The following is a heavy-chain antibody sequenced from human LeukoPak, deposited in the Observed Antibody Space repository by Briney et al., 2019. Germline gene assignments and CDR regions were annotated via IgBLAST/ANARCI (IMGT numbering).Heavy chain of an antibody. CDR2: INSDGGST. D-gene: IGHD3-22*01. CDR1: GFTFSSYW. J-gene: IGHJ3*02. CDR3: ARHNYYDSSGYDAFDI. V-gene: IGHV3-74*01. Sequence: SGGSLRLSCAASGFTFSSYWMHWVRQAPGKGLVWVSRINSDGGSTSYADSVKGRVTISRDNAKNSLYLQMNSLRAEDTAVYYCARHNYYDSSGYDAFDIWGQGTMVTVSS.